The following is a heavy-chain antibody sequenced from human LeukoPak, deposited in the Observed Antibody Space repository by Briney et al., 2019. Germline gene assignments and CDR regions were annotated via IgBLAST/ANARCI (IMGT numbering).Heavy chain of an antibody. D-gene: IGHD6-13*01. J-gene: IGHJ5*02. V-gene: IGHV4-61*09. CDR1: GGSIGSGSYY. Sequence: PSETLSLTCTVSGGSIGSGSYYWSWIRQPAGKGLEWIGHIYTSGSTNYNPSLKSRVTISVDTSKNQFSLTLSSVTAADTAVYYCATRPDIASTGPGWFDPWGQGTLVTVSS. CDR3: ATRPDIASTGPGWFDP. CDR2: IYTSGST.